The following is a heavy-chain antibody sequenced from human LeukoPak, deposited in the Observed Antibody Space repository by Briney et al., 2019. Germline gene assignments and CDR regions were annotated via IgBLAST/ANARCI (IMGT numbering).Heavy chain of an antibody. CDR2: IYYSGST. Sequence: SETLSLTCTVSGGSISSSSYYWGWIRQPPGKGLEWIGTIYYSGSTYYNPSLKSRVTISVDTSKNQFSLKLSSVTAADTAVYYRARHGGSSYGSYYFDCCGQGTLVTVSS. D-gene: IGHD5-18*01. J-gene: IGHJ4*02. CDR3: ARHGGSSYGSYYFDC. V-gene: IGHV4-39*01. CDR1: GGSISSSSYY.